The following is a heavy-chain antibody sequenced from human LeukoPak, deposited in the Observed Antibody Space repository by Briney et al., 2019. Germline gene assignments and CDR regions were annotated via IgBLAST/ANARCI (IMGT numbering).Heavy chain of an antibody. V-gene: IGHV1-18*01. CDR2: ISAYNGNT. CDR1: GYTFTSYG. Sequence: ASVKVSCKASGYTFTSYGISWVRQAPGQGLEWMGWISAYNGNTNYAQKLQGRVTMTTDTSTSTAYMELRSLRSDDTAVYYCARAIVVAGTSNNWFDPWGQGTLVTVSS. CDR3: ARAIVVAGTSNNWFDP. J-gene: IGHJ5*02. D-gene: IGHD6-19*01.